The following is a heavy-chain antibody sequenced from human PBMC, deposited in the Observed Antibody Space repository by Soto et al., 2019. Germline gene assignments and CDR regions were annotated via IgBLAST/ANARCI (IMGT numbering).Heavy chain of an antibody. V-gene: IGHV3-30*18. CDR3: AKDADVKAAGYYCDY. Sequence: QVQLVESGGGVVQPGRSLILSCAASGFTFSNYGMHWIRQAPGEGLEWVAVLSYDGRDKYYADSVKGRFTISRDNSKNTLYVQMNSLRAEDTAVYYCAKDADVKAAGYYCDYWSQGTLFIVSS. CDR2: LSYDGRDK. D-gene: IGHD6-13*01. CDR1: GFTFSNYG. J-gene: IGHJ4*02.